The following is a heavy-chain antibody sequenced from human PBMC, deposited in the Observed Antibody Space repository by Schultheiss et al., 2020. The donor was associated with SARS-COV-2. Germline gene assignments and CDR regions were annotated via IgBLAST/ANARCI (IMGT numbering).Heavy chain of an antibody. D-gene: IGHD5-24*01. J-gene: IGHJ6*02. CDR1: GFTVSSNY. Sequence: GGSLRLSCAASGFTVSSNYMNWVRQAPGKGLEWVSSISSSSSYIYYANSVKGRFTISRDNAKNSLYLQMNSLRAEDTAVYYCARGEMVAHYYYYGMDVWGQGTTVTVSS. CDR2: ISSSSSYI. CDR3: ARGEMVAHYYYYGMDV. V-gene: IGHV3-21*01.